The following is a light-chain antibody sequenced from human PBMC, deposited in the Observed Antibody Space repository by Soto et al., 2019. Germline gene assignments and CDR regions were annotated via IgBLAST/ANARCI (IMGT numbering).Light chain of an antibody. J-gene: IGKJ4*01. CDR2: DAS. V-gene: IGKV3-11*01. Sequence: EIVLTQSPATLSLSPGERATLSCRARQSVSSSLAWYQQNPGQAPRLLIYDASNRATGIPARFSGSGSGTDFTLTIISLEPEDFAVYYCQQRSNWPPLTFGGGTKVEIK. CDR1: QSVSSS. CDR3: QQRSNWPPLT.